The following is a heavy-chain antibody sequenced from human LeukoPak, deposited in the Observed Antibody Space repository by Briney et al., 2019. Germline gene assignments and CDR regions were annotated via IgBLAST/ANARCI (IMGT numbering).Heavy chain of an antibody. J-gene: IGHJ4*02. D-gene: IGHD3-22*01. CDR2: IIPILGIA. Sequence: SVKVSCKASGYTFTSYEINWVRQATGQGLEWMGRIIPILGIANYAQKFQGRVTITADKSTSTAYMELSSLRSEDTAVYYCARVGGDYYDRMGYFDYWGQGTLVTVSS. CDR3: ARVGGDYYDRMGYFDY. CDR1: GYTFTSYE. V-gene: IGHV1-69*04.